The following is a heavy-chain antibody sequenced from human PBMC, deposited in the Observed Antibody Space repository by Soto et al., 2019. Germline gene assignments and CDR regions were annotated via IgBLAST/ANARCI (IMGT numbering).Heavy chain of an antibody. CDR2: IDGSGGIT. D-gene: IGHD3-10*01. J-gene: IGHJ5*02. CDR1: GFTFGTTD. Sequence: GGSLRLACAASGFTFGTTDMSWVRQAPGEGVEWVSTIDGSGGITYYADSVKGRCTISRDNSRNTVYLQMNSLRGDDTALYYCVKNSGWFNTWGQGALVPVSS. CDR3: VKNSGWFNT. V-gene: IGHV3-23*01.